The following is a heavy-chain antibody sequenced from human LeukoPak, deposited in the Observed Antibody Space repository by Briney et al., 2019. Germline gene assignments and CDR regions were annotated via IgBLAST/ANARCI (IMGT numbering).Heavy chain of an antibody. D-gene: IGHD5-12*01. CDR2: ISSSSSYI. J-gene: IGHJ6*04. V-gene: IGHV3-21*01. Sequence: PGGSLRLSCAASGFTFSSYSMNWVRQAPGKGLEWVSSISSSSSYIYYADSVKGRFTISRDNAKNSLYLQMNSLRAEDTAVYYCAREGYDYFGYYYYGMDVRGKGTTVTVSS. CDR1: GFTFSSYS. CDR3: AREGYDYFGYYYYGMDV.